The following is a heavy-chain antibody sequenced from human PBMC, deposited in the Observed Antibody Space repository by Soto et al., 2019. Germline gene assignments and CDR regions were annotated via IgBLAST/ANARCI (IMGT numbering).Heavy chain of an antibody. J-gene: IGHJ4*02. CDR1: GFTFSAYG. CDR3: AKDWTPRQVPQYFFDF. V-gene: IGHV3-30*18. Sequence: LRLSCAASGFTFSAYGMHWVRQAPGKGLEWVAVISYEGSRKFYADSVKGRFTISRDDSENTVYLQMNSLRPEDTSIYYCAKDWTPRQVPQYFFDFWGQGTLVTVSS. CDR2: ISYEGSRK. D-gene: IGHD3-3*01.